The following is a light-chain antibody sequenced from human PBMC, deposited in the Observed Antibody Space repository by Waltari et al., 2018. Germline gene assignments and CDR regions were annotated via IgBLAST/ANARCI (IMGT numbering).Light chain of an antibody. CDR2: TNN. V-gene: IGLV1-44*01. CDR1: TSNTGSNH. Sequence: QSVMTQPPSAPGTPGQRVSISCSGPTSNTGSNHDHWYQQVPGTAPQLLIHTNNRRPSGVPDRFSASKSDTSASLVIAGLQSEDEAEYYCAAWDDSLRGLVFGTGTQVTV. CDR3: AAWDDSLRGLV. J-gene: IGLJ1*01.